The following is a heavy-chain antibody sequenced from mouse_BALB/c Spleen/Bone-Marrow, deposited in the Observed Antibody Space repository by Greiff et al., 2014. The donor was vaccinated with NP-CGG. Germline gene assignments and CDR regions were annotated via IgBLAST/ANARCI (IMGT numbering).Heavy chain of an antibody. V-gene: IGHV1-37*01. CDR3: GREIYYGNPDY. CDR1: GYSFTGYF. D-gene: IGHD2-1*01. Sequence: LVESGPELVKPGASVKISCKASGYSFTGYFMNWVQQSHGKSLEWIGRINPYNGDTFYNQKFKGKSTLTVDKSSSTAHMELLSLTSEDSAVYYCGREIYYGNPDYWGQGTTLTVSS. CDR2: INPYNGDT. J-gene: IGHJ2*01.